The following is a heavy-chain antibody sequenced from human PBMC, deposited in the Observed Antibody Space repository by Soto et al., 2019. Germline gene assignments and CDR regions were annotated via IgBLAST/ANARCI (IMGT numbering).Heavy chain of an antibody. CDR1: GFTFSSYA. CDR2: ISGSGGST. D-gene: IGHD3-3*01. Sequence: GGSLRLSCAASGFTFSSYAMSWVRQAPGKGLEWVSAISGSGGSTYYADSVKGRFTISRDNSKNTLYLQMNSLRAEDTAVYYCAKDNGWGAPYYDFWSGNYNWYFDLWGRGTLVTVSS. V-gene: IGHV3-23*01. J-gene: IGHJ2*01. CDR3: AKDNGWGAPYYDFWSGNYNWYFDL.